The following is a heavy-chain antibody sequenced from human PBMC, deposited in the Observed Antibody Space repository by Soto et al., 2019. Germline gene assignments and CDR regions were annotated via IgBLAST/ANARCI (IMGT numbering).Heavy chain of an antibody. CDR2: ISSRSSYI. CDR1: GFNFNSYA. V-gene: IGHV3-21*02. D-gene: IGHD2-21*01. CDR3: AGGPKDGDSFYYHYYMDV. J-gene: IGHJ6*03. Sequence: EVQLVESGGGLVKPGGSPRLSCAASGFNFNSYAMNWVRQAPGKGLEWVSPISSRSSYIYYADSAKGRFTISRDNDKKSLYLQTNNLRAEDTAVYYCAGGPKDGDSFYYHYYMDVWGKGTTVTVSS.